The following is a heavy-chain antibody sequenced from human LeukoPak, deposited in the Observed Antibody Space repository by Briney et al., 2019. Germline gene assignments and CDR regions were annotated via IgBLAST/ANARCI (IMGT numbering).Heavy chain of an antibody. CDR2: SIPTFGTE. Sequence: ASVKVSCKASGGTFSSYAISWVRQAPGQGREWMGGSIPTFGTENYAQKYQGRVTITADESTSTAYMELSSLISEDTAVYYCAASGSYYHRLLDYWGQGTLVTVSS. V-gene: IGHV1-69*13. D-gene: IGHD1-26*01. CDR1: GGTFSSYA. J-gene: IGHJ4*02. CDR3: AASGSYYHRLLDY.